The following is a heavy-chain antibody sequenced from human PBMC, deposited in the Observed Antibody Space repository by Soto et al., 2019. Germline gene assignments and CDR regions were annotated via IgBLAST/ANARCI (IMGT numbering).Heavy chain of an antibody. J-gene: IGHJ4*02. CDR1: GGSISSGGYS. CDR3: ASQHYYDSSGYYVVY. V-gene: IGHV4-30-2*03. D-gene: IGHD3-22*01. Sequence: PSETLSLTCAVSGGSISSGGYSWSWIRQPPGKGLEWIGNIHYSGSTYYDSSLKSRVTISIDTSKNQFSLKLSSVTATDTAVYYCASQHYYDSSGYYVVYWGQGTLVTVS. CDR2: IHYSGST.